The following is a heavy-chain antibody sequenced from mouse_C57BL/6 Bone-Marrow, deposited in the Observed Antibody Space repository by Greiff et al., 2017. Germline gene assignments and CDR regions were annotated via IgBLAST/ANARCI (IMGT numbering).Heavy chain of an antibody. J-gene: IGHJ4*01. CDR3: AMGLRRDYAMDY. CDR2: IDPSDSYT. Sequence: QVQLQQPGAELVMPGASVKLSCKASGYTFTSYWLHWVKQRPGQGLEWIGEIDPSDSYTNYNQKFKGKSTLTVYKSSSTAYMQLSSLTSEDSAVYYCAMGLRRDYAMDYWGQGTSVTVSS. CDR1: GYTFTSYW. D-gene: IGHD2-4*01. V-gene: IGHV1-69*01.